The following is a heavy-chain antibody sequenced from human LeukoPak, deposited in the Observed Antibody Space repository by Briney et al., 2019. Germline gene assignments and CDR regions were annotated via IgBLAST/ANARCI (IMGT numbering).Heavy chain of an antibody. CDR3: ARGHYYYGSGSSFLDY. D-gene: IGHD3-10*01. CDR2: INHSGST. Sequence: SETLSLTCAVYGGSFSGYYWSWIRQPPGKGLQWIGEINHSGSTNYNPSLKSRVTISVDTPKNQFSLKLSSVTAADTAVYYCARGHYYYGSGSSFLDYWGQGTLVTVSS. CDR1: GGSFSGYY. J-gene: IGHJ4*02. V-gene: IGHV4-34*01.